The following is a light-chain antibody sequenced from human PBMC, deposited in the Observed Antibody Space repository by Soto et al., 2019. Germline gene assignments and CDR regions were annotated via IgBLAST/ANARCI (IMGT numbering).Light chain of an antibody. CDR3: SSYTTGSTNVV. CDR1: STDVGGYKY. Sequence: QSALTQPASVSGSPGQSITISCTGTSTDVGGYKYVSWYQQHPGKAPKLLIYEVTNRPSGVSNRFSGSKSGNTASLTISGLQAEDEADYYCSSYTTGSTNVVFGGGTKVTVL. V-gene: IGLV2-14*01. CDR2: EVT. J-gene: IGLJ2*01.